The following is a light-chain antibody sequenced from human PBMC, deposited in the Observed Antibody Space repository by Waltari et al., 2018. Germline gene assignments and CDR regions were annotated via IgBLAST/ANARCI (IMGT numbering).Light chain of an antibody. CDR2: RVS. CDR3: MQGFQNPRT. CDR1: QSLLHSDGNTY. Sequence: DIVMTQTPLSLPVTPGEPDSISCKSSQSLLHSDGNTYLYWYLQKPGQPPRLLIYRVSNRFSGVPDRFSGSGSGTDFTLKISRVEAEDVGVYYCMQGFQNPRTFGQGTKVEIK. V-gene: IGKV2-29*02. J-gene: IGKJ1*01.